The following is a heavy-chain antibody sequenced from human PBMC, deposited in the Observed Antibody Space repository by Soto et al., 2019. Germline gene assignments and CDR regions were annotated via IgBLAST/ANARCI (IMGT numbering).Heavy chain of an antibody. V-gene: IGHV3-30*18. Sequence: QVQLVESGGGVVQPGRSLRLSCEASGFTFSAYGMHWVRQAPGKGLEWVGDISYDGSNKYYADSVKGRFTISRDNSKNTLYLQMNSLRAEDTAVYYCVKDPFGELYGWGQGTLVTVSS. D-gene: IGHD3-10*01. CDR3: VKDPFGELYG. CDR1: GFTFSAYG. J-gene: IGHJ4*02. CDR2: ISYDGSNK.